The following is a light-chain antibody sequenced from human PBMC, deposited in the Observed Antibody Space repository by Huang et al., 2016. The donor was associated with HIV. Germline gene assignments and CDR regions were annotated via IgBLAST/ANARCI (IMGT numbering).Light chain of an antibody. Sequence: EIVLTQSPGTLSLSPGERDTLSCRASQNINSAYLAWYQQKPGQAPSLLIYGASNRATGVPDRFSGIGSVTDFPLTINRLEPDDFAVFYCQQYDTSPLTFGQGTRLEIK. CDR1: QNINSAY. CDR3: QQYDTSPLT. J-gene: IGKJ5*01. V-gene: IGKV3-20*01. CDR2: GAS.